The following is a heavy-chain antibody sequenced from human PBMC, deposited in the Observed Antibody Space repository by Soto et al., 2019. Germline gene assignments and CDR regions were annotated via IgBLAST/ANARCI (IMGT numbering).Heavy chain of an antibody. Sequence: QVPLVQSGAEVKKPGASVKVSCKASGYTFSGYAMGWVRQAPGQGLEWMGWISAYNGNTAYAQKFQGRVTMTTDTSTSTAYMELRGLPPDDTAVYYCAPPFGDYGDYAWSLRYWGQGTLVTGSS. CDR1: GYTFSGYA. CDR2: ISAYNGNT. J-gene: IGHJ4*02. CDR3: APPFGDYGDYAWSLRY. V-gene: IGHV1-18*01. D-gene: IGHD4-17*01.